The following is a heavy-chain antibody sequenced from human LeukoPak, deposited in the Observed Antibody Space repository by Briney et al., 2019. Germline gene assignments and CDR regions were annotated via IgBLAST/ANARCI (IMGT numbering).Heavy chain of an antibody. CDR3: ARLGRQAAAATDVFDY. V-gene: IGHV5-51*01. CDR1: GYSFPSYR. Sequence: PGEALKISCKGSGYSFPSYRIGWVRQMPGKGLEWMGIIYPGDSDTRYSPSFQGQVTISADKSISTAYLQWSSLKASDTAMYYCARLGRQAAAATDVFDYWGQGTLVTVSS. D-gene: IGHD6-13*01. CDR2: IYPGDSDT. J-gene: IGHJ4*02.